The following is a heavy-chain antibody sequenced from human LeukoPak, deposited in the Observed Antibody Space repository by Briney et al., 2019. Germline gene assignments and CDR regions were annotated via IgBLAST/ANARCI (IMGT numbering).Heavy chain of an antibody. D-gene: IGHD4-23*01. CDR1: GGSISSGGYS. V-gene: IGHV4-30-2*01. Sequence: SQTLSLTCAVSGGSISSGGYSWSWIRQPPGKGLEWIGYIYHSGSTYYNPSLKSRVTISVDRSKNQFSLKLSSVTAADTAVYYCARARATVVDAFDIWGQGTMVTVSS. CDR3: ARARATVVDAFDI. J-gene: IGHJ3*02. CDR2: IYHSGST.